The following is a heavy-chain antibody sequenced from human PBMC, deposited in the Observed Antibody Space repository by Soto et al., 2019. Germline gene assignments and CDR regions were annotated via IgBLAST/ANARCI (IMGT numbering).Heavy chain of an antibody. CDR3: ARAIVGPTTTGWLDP. CDR2: IIPIFGTA. V-gene: IGHV1-69*01. Sequence: QVQLVQSGAEVKKPGSSVKVSCKASGGTFSRYAISWVRQAPGQGLEWMGGIIPIFGTANYAQKFQGRVTITADESTSTAYMELRRLRFADTAVYYCARAIVGPTTTGWLDPWGQGTLVTVSS. D-gene: IGHD1-26*01. CDR1: GGTFSRYA. J-gene: IGHJ5*02.